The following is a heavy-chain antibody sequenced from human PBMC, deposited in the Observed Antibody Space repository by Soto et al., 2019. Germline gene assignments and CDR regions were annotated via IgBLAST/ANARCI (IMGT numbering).Heavy chain of an antibody. CDR2: IWYDGSNK. D-gene: IGHD6-13*01. CDR1: GFTFSSYG. Sequence: GGSLRLSCAASGFTFSSYGMHWVRQAPGKGLEWVAVIWYDGSNKYYADSVKGRFTISRDNSKNTLYLQMNSLRAEDPAVYYCARVRSRAAAAIHPFDYWGQGTLVTVSS. J-gene: IGHJ4*02. V-gene: IGHV3-33*01. CDR3: ARVRSRAAAAIHPFDY.